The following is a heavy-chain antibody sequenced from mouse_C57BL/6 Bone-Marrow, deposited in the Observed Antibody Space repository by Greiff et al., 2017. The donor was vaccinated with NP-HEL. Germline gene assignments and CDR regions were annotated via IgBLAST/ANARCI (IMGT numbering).Heavy chain of an antibody. CDR2: IHPNSGST. CDR1: GYTFTSYW. D-gene: IGHD2-1*01. J-gene: IGHJ4*01. V-gene: IGHV1-64*01. CDR3: ASYGIPYYYAMDY. Sequence: VQLQQPGAELVKPGASVKLSCKASGYTFTSYWMHWVKQRPGQGLEWIGMIHPNSGSTNYNEKFQSKATLTVDKSSSTAYMQLSSLTSEDSAVYYCASYGIPYYYAMDYWGQGTSVTVSS.